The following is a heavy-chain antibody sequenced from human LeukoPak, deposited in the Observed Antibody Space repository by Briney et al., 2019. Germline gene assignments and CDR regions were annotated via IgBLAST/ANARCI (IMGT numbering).Heavy chain of an antibody. D-gene: IGHD4-17*01. CDR1: GGSISSTSYY. J-gene: IGHJ4*02. Sequence: SETRSLTCLVSGGSISSTSYYWGWIRQSPGRGLEWIGSFYYTGSIFDNRSLRSRVTISIDMSKNQFLLKLTSVTAADTAVYYCVSRTTVTNFAYWGQGTLVTVSS. CDR2: FYYTGSI. CDR3: VSRTTVTNFAY. V-gene: IGHV4-39*07.